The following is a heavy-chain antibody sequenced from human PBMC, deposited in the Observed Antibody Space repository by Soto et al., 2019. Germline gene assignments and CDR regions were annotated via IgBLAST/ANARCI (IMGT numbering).Heavy chain of an antibody. CDR2: ISGYNGNT. CDR3: AESGYSSSWFLAY. J-gene: IGHJ4*02. D-gene: IGHD6-13*01. CDR1: GFTFTSYG. V-gene: IGHV1-18*01. Sequence: QVQLVQSGAEVKKPGASVKVSCKTSGFTFTSYGITCVRQAPGRGLEWMGWISGYNGNTNYAQRVQGRVAMTTDTSTSTAYMELRSLTSDATTVYYCAESGYSSSWFLAYWGQGTLVTVSA.